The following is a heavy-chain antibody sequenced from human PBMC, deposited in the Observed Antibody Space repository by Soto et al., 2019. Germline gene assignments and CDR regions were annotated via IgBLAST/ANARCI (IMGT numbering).Heavy chain of an antibody. CDR3: ARGVTSGSFPPFDY. J-gene: IGHJ4*02. V-gene: IGHV1-69*12. CDR1: GDSFSSYS. CDR2: FSPNFGAA. Sequence: QVQLVQSGAEVKEPGSSVRFSCKASGDSFSSYSFSWVRQAPGQGLEWMGGFSPNFGAANYAQRFLDRLTITADEFTSTAYMELSSLRFEDTAVYYCARGVTSGSFPPFDYWGQGTLVTVSS. D-gene: IGHD1-26*01.